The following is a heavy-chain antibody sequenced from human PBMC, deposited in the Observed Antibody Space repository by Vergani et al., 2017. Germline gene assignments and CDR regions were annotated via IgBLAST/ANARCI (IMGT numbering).Heavy chain of an antibody. CDR3: ARKVCITILGVVKNYYCYMDV. CDR1: GFTFSDYY. CDR2: ISGSGSTI. V-gene: IGHV3-11*01. D-gene: IGHD3-3*01. J-gene: IGHJ6*03. Sequence: QVHLVESGGGLVKPGGSLRLSCAASGFTFSDYYMSWIRQAPGQRLEWGSYISGSGSTIYYADSVKGRFTISRDNAKNSRYLQMNSLRAEDTAVYYCARKVCITILGVVKNYYCYMDVWGKGTTVTVSS.